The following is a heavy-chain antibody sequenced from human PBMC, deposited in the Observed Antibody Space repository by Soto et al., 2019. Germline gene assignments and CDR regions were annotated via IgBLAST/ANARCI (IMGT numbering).Heavy chain of an antibody. J-gene: IGHJ3*02. CDR2: IKSKSNGGTT. D-gene: IGHD4-17*01. CDR3: TTDVNYSDRQAFDI. CDR1: GFTFINAW. V-gene: IGHV3-15*07. Sequence: EVQLVESGGALVEPGGSLRLSCAASGFTFINAWMNWVRQAPGKGLEWAGRIKSKSNGGTTDYASPVKDRFSISRDDSKDILYLQMTSLKTEDTAVYYCTTDVNYSDRQAFDIWGQGTMVNVSS.